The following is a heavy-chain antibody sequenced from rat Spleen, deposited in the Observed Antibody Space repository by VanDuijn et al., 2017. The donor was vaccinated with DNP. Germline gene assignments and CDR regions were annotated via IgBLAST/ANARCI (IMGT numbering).Heavy chain of an antibody. D-gene: IGHD5-1*01. Sequence: QVQLKESGPGLVQPSQTLSLTCTVSGFSLASFSVGWVRQPPGKGLEWIAAVSNGGNTYYNSVLKSRLSISRDTSKSQVFLKMNSLRTEDTAMYFCAELGGAGDYWGQGVLVTVSS. V-gene: IGHV2-6*01. J-gene: IGHJ2*01. CDR2: VSNGGNT. CDR3: AELGGAGDY. CDR1: GFSLASFS.